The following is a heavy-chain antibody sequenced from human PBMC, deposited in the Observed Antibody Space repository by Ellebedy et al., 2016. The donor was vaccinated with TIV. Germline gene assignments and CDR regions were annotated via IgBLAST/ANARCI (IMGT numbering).Heavy chain of an antibody. J-gene: IGHJ4*02. D-gene: IGHD5-12*01. Sequence: ASVKVSXKASRYTLIDDYIHWVRQAPGQGLEWMGWINLRNGATHYAQKFRDRVTMTSDASTTTAFMELRWLRSDDTAVYYCARSSGSGHDLWGQGTLVTVSS. CDR2: INLRNGAT. CDR1: RYTLIDDY. CDR3: ARSSGSGHDL. V-gene: IGHV1-2*02.